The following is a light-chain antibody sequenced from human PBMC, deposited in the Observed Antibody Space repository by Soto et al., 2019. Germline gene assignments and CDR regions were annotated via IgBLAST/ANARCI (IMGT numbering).Light chain of an antibody. CDR2: GVT. CDR3: SSYTSASTLLYL. V-gene: IGLV2-14*01. J-gene: IGLJ1*01. Sequence: QSVLTQPASVSGSPGQSITISCTGTSSDVGGYNYVSWYQQHPGIAPKLLIYGVTTRPSGVSPRFSGSKSGNTASLTISGLQAEDEADYHCSSYTSASTLLYLFGTGTKVTVL. CDR1: SSDVGGYNY.